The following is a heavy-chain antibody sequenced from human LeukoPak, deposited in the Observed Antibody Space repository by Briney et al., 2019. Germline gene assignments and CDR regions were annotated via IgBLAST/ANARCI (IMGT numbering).Heavy chain of an antibody. Sequence: GGSLRLSCAASGFTFSSYRMHWVRQAPGQGLEWVAVISYDGSNKYYADSVKGRFTISRDNSKNTLYLHVNSLRSEDTAVYYCARDQAAGTPPYYYYYYMDVWGKGTTVTISS. CDR2: ISYDGSNK. V-gene: IGHV3-30*03. CDR3: ARDQAAGTPPYYYYYYMDV. D-gene: IGHD6-13*01. CDR1: GFTFSSYR. J-gene: IGHJ6*03.